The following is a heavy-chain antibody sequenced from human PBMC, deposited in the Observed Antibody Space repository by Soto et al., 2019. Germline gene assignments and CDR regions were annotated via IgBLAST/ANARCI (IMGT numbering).Heavy chain of an antibody. V-gene: IGHV4-34*01. Sequence: QVQLQQWGAGLLKPSETLSLTCAVYGGSFSGYYWSWIRQPPGKGLEWIGEINHSGSTNYNPSLKSRVTISVDTSQNQFSLKLSSVTAADTAVYYCARGLRVAARGLNWFDPWGQGTLVTVSS. CDR1: GGSFSGYY. D-gene: IGHD6-6*01. J-gene: IGHJ5*02. CDR2: INHSGST. CDR3: ARGLRVAARGLNWFDP.